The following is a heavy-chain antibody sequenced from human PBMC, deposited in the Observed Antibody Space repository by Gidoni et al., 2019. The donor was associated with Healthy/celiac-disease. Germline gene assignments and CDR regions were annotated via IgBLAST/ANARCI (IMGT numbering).Heavy chain of an antibody. CDR1: GFTFGSYA. Sequence: EVQLVESGGGLVQPGRSLRLSCTATGFTFGSYAMRWFRQAPGKGLEWVGFSRIKAYGVTTAYAASVKGRFTISRDDSKSIAYLQMNSLKTEDTAVYYCTRKGGYCSGGSCQYYFDYWGQGTLVTVSS. CDR3: TRKGGYCSGGSCQYYFDY. D-gene: IGHD2-15*01. J-gene: IGHJ4*02. V-gene: IGHV3-49*03. CDR2: SRIKAYGVTT.